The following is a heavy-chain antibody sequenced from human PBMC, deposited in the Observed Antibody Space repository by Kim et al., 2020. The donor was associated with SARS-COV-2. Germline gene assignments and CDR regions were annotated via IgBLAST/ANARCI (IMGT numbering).Heavy chain of an antibody. V-gene: IGHV1-3*01. CDR3: TRDIYSGNYFFPFDY. CDR2: INGGNGDI. J-gene: IGHJ4*02. CDR1: GYTFTAYA. D-gene: IGHD1-26*01. Sequence: ASVKVSCKASGYTFTAYAMHWVRQAPGQGLEWMGWINGGNGDIKYSQKFQGRVTITRDTSASTAYMELSSLRSEDTAVYYCTRDIYSGNYFFPFDYWGQGTLVPVSS.